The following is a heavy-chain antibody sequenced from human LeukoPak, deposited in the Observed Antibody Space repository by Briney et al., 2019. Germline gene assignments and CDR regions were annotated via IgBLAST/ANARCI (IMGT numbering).Heavy chain of an antibody. D-gene: IGHD2/OR15-2a*01. V-gene: IGHV4-59*01. J-gene: IGHJ6*02. CDR1: GGSISSYY. CDR3: ARSFRLSPYGMDV. CDR2: IYYSGST. Sequence: SETLSLTCTVPGGSISSYYWSWIRQPPGRGLEWIGYIYYSGSTNYNPSLKSRVTISVDTSKNQFSLKLSSVTAADTAVYYCARSFRLSPYGMDVWGQGTTVTVSS.